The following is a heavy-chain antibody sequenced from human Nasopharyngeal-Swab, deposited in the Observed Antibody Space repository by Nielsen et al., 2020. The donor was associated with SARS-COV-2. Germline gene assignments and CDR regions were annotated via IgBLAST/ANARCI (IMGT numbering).Heavy chain of an antibody. CDR1: GGSFSGYY. D-gene: IGHD3-3*01. CDR2: INHSGST. J-gene: IGHJ4*02. Sequence: SETLSLTCAVYGGSFSGYYWSWIRQPPGKGLEWIGEINHSGSTNYNPSLTSRVTISVDTSKNQFSLKLSSVTAADTAVYYCARGLWSGSPFDYWGQGTLVTVSS. V-gene: IGHV4-34*01. CDR3: ARGLWSGSPFDY.